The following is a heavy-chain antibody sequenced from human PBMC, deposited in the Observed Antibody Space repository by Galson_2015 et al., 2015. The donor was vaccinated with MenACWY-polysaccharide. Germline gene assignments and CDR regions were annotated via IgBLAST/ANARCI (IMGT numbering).Heavy chain of an antibody. V-gene: IGHV4-39*01. D-gene: IGHD3-16*01. CDR1: GGSIFSSSYY. Sequence: SETLSLTCTVSGGSIFSSSYYWGWIRQPPGKGLEWIGSSDYSGSDFYNPSLKSRVTISVHTSKNQFSLKLNSVAAADTAVYYCARRGGGKEFDYWGQGMLVTVSS. CDR3: ARRGGGKEFDY. CDR2: SDYSGSD. J-gene: IGHJ4*02.